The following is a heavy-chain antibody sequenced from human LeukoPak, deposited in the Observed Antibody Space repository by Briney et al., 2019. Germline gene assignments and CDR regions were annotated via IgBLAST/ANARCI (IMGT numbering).Heavy chain of an antibody. V-gene: IGHV7-4-1*02. CDR1: GYTFTSYA. Sequence: ASVKVSCKASGYTFTSYAMNWVRQAPGQGLEWMGWTNTNTGNPTYAQGFTGRFVFSLDTSVSTAYLQISSLKAEDTAVYYCARDRIPYSSGPFSAFDIWGQGTMVTVSS. D-gene: IGHD6-19*01. J-gene: IGHJ3*02. CDR3: ARDRIPYSSGPFSAFDI. CDR2: TNTNTGNP.